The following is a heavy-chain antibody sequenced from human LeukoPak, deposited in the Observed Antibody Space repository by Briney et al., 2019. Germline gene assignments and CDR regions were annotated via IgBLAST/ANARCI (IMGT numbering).Heavy chain of an antibody. Sequence: ASVKVSCKASGYTFTSYAMHWVRQAPGQRLEWMGWINAGNGNTKHSQKFQGRVIITRDTSASTAYMELSSLRSEDTAVYYCARSETTVATPEYFQHWGQGTLVTVSS. D-gene: IGHD4-11*01. J-gene: IGHJ1*01. CDR2: INAGNGNT. CDR1: GYTFTSYA. CDR3: ARSETTVATPEYFQH. V-gene: IGHV1-3*01.